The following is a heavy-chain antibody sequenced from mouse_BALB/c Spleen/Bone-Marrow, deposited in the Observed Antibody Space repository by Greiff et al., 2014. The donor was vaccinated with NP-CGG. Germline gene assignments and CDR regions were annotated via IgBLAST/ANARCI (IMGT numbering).Heavy chain of an antibody. CDR3: ARRDYYGYLNY. CDR2: INPESRTI. V-gene: IGHV4-1*02. D-gene: IGHD1-1*01. CDR1: GFDFSRYW. Sequence: EVKLVESGGGLVQPGGSLKLSCAASGFDFSRYWMSWVRQAPGKGLEWIGEINPESRTINYSPSLKDKFIISRDNAKNTLYLRLKRVRSEDTALYYCARRDYYGYLNYWGQGTTLTVSS. J-gene: IGHJ2*01.